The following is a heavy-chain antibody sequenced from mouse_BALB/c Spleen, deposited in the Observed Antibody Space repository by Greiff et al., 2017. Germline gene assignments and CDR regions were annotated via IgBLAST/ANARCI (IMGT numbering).Heavy chain of an antibody. J-gene: IGHJ2*01. CDR1: GFTFSSYA. D-gene: IGHD1-1*01. Sequence: EVKLMESGGGLVKPGGSLKLSCAASGFTFSSYAMSWVRQTPEKRLEWVASISSGGSTYYPDSVKGRFTISRDNARNILYLQMSSLRSEDTAMYYCARGNYYGYWGQGTTLTVSS. CDR2: ISSGGST. V-gene: IGHV5-6-5*01. CDR3: ARGNYYGY.